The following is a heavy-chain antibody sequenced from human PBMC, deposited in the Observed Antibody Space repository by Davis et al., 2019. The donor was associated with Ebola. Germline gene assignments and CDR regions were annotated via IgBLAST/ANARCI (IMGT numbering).Heavy chain of an antibody. J-gene: IGHJ3*02. CDR3: ARGDRYSGRAFDI. V-gene: IGHV4-59*08. CDR1: GDPISDHY. Sequence: PSETLSLTCTVSGDPISDHYWTWLRQPPGRRLEWIGYIYYIGSTYYNPSLKSRVTILGDTSKNQFSLKVNSVTAADTAVYYCARGDRYSGRAFDIWGQGTMVTVSS. CDR2: IYYIGST. D-gene: IGHD5-12*01.